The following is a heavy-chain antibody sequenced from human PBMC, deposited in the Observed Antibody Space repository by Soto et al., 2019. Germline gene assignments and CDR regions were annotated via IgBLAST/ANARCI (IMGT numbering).Heavy chain of an antibody. D-gene: IGHD3-16*01. Sequence: QAQVVQSGAEVKEPGASVKVSCKASGYNFRTYGFNWVRQAPGQGLEWMGRISGYNGDTKYAEKFQYRVIRTRDAFPDPVYMALRSLRSDDTAIYFCARVYVYGADTTPPYNYGMDVGGQGATVTVSS. CDR2: ISGYNGDT. J-gene: IGHJ6*02. V-gene: IGHV1-18*01. CDR1: GYNFRTYG. CDR3: ARVYVYGADTTPPYNYGMDV.